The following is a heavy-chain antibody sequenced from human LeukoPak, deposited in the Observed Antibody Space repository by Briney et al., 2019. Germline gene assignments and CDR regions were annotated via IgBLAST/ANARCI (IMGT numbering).Heavy chain of an antibody. CDR2: IRNKANGGTT. V-gene: IGHV3-49*04. CDR3: SRSYSSGWASGAFDI. D-gene: IGHD3-22*01. CDR1: GFTFSDYA. J-gene: IGHJ3*02. Sequence: GGSLRLSCTTSGFTFSDYAVSWVREAPGKGLEWIGFIRNKANGGTTEYAASVKGRFTISRDDSKTIAHLQMSSLKTEDTAVYYCSRSYSSGWASGAFDIWGQGTMVTVSS.